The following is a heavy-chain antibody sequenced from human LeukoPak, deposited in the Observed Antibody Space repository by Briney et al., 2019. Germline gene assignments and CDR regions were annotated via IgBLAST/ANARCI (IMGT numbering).Heavy chain of an antibody. Sequence: GGSLRLSCAASGFTFSSYSMNWVRQAPGKGLEWVSSISSSSSYIYYADSVKGRFTISRDNAKNSLYLQMNSLRAEDTAVYYCARVRYFDWLSPDYWGQGTLVTVSS. J-gene: IGHJ4*02. CDR1: GFTFSSYS. V-gene: IGHV3-21*01. D-gene: IGHD3-9*01. CDR3: ARVRYFDWLSPDY. CDR2: ISSSSSYI.